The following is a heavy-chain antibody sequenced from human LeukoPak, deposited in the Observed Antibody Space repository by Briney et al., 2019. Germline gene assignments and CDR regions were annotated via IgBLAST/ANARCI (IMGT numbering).Heavy chain of an antibody. CDR1: GFTFSSYE. CDR3: ARGGRCSGDNCYATLYDY. CDR2: ISSSGSSI. J-gene: IGHJ4*02. Sequence: GGSLRLSCAASGFTFSSYEMNWVRQAPGKGLEWVSYISSSGSSIYYADSVKGRFTISRDNAKNSLYLQMNSLRPEDTAIYYRARGGRCSGDNCYATLYDYWGQGTVVTVSS. V-gene: IGHV3-48*03. D-gene: IGHD2-15*01.